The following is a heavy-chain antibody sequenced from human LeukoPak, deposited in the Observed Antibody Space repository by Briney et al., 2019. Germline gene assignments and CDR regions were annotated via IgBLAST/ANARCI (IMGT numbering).Heavy chain of an antibody. CDR3: VQLLDDNPIRWYFGL. CDR1: GFTFSSYA. V-gene: IGHV3-23*01. J-gene: IGHJ2*01. CDR2: ISGSGGST. Sequence: GGSLRLSCAASGFTFSSYAMSWVRQAPGKGLGWVSAISGSGGSTYYADSVKGRFTISRDNSKNTLYLQMNSLRAEDTAVYYCVQLLDDNPIRWYFGLWGRGTLVTVSS. D-gene: IGHD1-14*01.